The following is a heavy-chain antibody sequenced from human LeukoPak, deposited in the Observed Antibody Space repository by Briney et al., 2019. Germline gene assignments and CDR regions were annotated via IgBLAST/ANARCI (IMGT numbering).Heavy chain of an antibody. V-gene: IGHV3-21*01. CDR1: GFTFSSYS. CDR2: ISSSSSSYI. Sequence: GGSLRLSCAASGFTFSSYSMNWVRQAPGKGLEWVSSISSSSSSYIYYADSVKGRFTISRDNAKNSLYLQMNSLRAEDTAVYYCARKGAASHFDYWGQGTLVTVSS. CDR3: ARKGAASHFDY. D-gene: IGHD2-15*01. J-gene: IGHJ4*02.